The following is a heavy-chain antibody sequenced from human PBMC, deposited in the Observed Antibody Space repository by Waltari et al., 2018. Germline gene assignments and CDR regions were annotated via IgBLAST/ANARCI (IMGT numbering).Heavy chain of an antibody. CDR2: ISNSGTTI. V-gene: IGHV3-48*01. CDR1: GFAFSTYS. J-gene: IGHJ3*02. Sequence: EVQLVESGGGLVQPGGSLRLSCAASGFAFSTYSMNWVRQAPGKGLECVSYISNSGTTIYYADSVKGRFTISRDNAQNSLYLQMNSLRAEDTAVYYCAREIRGTGYFPDAFDIWGQGTMVTVSS. CDR3: AREIRGTGYFPDAFDI. D-gene: IGHD3-9*01.